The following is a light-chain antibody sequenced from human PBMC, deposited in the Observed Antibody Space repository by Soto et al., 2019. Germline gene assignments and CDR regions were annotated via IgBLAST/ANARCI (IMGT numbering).Light chain of an antibody. J-gene: IGKJ1*01. Sequence: EIVLTQSPGTLSLSPGERATLSCRASQSVSSSYLAWYQQKPGQAPRLLIYGASSRATGIPDRFSGSGSGTDFTLTISRLEPEDFAVYYCLQNGYSLWTFGQGTKVE. CDR1: QSVSSSY. CDR3: LQNGYSLWT. V-gene: IGKV3-20*01. CDR2: GAS.